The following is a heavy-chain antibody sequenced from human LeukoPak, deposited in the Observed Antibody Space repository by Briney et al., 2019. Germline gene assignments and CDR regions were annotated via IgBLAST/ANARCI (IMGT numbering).Heavy chain of an antibody. D-gene: IGHD5-12*01. CDR1: GFTFSGST. J-gene: IGHJ4*02. CDR3: IRHGDGGYDY. Sequence: SGGSLRLSCAASGFTFSGSTIHWVRQASGKGLEWAGRIRSKANNYATAYAASVKGRFTISRDDSKNTASLQMNSLKNEDTAVYYCIRHGDGGYDYWGQGTLVTVSS. V-gene: IGHV3-73*01. CDR2: IRSKANNYAT.